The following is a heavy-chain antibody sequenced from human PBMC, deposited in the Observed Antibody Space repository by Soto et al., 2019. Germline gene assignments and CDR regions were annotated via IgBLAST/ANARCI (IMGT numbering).Heavy chain of an antibody. J-gene: IGHJ3*02. D-gene: IGHD2-15*01. CDR3: VRNCNHLEDADAFDI. CDR1: GGAINSTVYY. CDR2: SNYGGPT. Sequence: SETLSLTCTVSGGAINSTVYYWGWIRQPPGKGLEWIGSSNYGGPTYYSPSLQSRVTISLDTAKNHFSLNLRSVTAADTAVYYCVRNCNHLEDADAFDIWGQGTMVTVSS. V-gene: IGHV4-39*01.